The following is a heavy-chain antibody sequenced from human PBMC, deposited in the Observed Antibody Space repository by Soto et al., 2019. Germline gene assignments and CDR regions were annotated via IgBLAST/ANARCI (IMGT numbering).Heavy chain of an antibody. J-gene: IGHJ5*02. Sequence: GASVKVSCKASGYTFTGYYMHWVRQAPGQGLEWMGWINPNSGGTNYAQKFQGWVTMTRDTSISTAYMELSRLRSDDTAVYYCARSPRACSGCSCYSRFFNWFDPWGQGTLVTVSS. CDR3: ARSPRACSGCSCYSRFFNWFDP. D-gene: IGHD2-15*01. CDR2: INPNSGGT. CDR1: GYTFTGYY. V-gene: IGHV1-2*04.